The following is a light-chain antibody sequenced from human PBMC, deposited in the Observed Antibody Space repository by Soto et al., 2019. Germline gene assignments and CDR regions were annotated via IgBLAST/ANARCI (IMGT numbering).Light chain of an antibody. CDR1: SSDVGGYNY. CDR2: DVS. V-gene: IGLV2-14*03. CDR3: SSYTSSTTNV. J-gene: IGLJ1*01. Sequence: QSALTQPASVSGSPGQSITISCTGTSSDVGGYNYVSWYQQHPGKAPKLLINDVSNRPSGISDRFSGSKSGNTASLTISGPQAEDEADYYCSSYTSSTTNVFGTGTKVTVL.